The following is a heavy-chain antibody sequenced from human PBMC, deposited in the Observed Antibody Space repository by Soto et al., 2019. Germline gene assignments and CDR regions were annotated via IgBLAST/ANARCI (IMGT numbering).Heavy chain of an antibody. Sequence: ASVKVSCKASGGTFSSYAISWVRQAPGQGLEWMGGIIPIFGTANYAQKFQGRVTITADESTSTAYMELSSLRSEDTAVYYCARAQPYCSGGSCYSHGSDYYYGMDVWGQGTTVTVSS. CDR3: ARAQPYCSGGSCYSHGSDYYYGMDV. CDR2: IIPIFGTA. CDR1: GGTFSSYA. D-gene: IGHD2-15*01. V-gene: IGHV1-69*13. J-gene: IGHJ6*02.